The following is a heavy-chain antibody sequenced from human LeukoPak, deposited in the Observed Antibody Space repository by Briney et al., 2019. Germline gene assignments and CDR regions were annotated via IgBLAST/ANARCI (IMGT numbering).Heavy chain of an antibody. V-gene: IGHV4-38-2*02. CDR2: IYHSGST. CDR1: GYSISSGYY. CDR3: ARVAGGIVVVNDAFDI. Sequence: TTSETLSLTCTVSGYSISSGYYWGWIRQPPGKGLEWIGSIYHSGSTYYNPSLKSRVTISVDTSKNQFSLKLSSVTAADTAVYYCARVAGGIVVVNDAFDIWGQGTMVTVSS. D-gene: IGHD3-22*01. J-gene: IGHJ3*02.